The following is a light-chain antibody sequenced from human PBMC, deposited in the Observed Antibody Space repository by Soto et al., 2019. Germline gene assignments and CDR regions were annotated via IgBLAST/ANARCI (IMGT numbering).Light chain of an antibody. CDR1: SSDVGGYNY. CDR3: TSYTTSRTYVV. CDR2: EVS. J-gene: IGLJ2*01. Sequence: QSALTQPASVSGSPGQSITISCTGTSSDVGGYNYVSWYQHHPGKAPKLMIYEVSNRPSGVSYRFSGSKSGNTASLTISGLQAEDEADYYCTSYTTSRTYVVFGGGTKLTVL. V-gene: IGLV2-14*01.